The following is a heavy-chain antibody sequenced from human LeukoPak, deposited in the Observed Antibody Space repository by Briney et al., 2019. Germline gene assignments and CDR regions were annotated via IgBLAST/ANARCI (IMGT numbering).Heavy chain of an antibody. Sequence: GGSLRLSCAASGFTFSSYWMSWVRQAPGKGLEWVANIKQDGSEKYYVDSVKGRFTISRDNAKNSLYLQMNSLRAEDTAVYYCARIDIVVVPAAIRDYYYYGMGVWGQGTTVTVSS. V-gene: IGHV3-7*01. CDR1: GFTFSSYW. CDR2: IKQDGSEK. J-gene: IGHJ6*02. CDR3: ARIDIVVVPAAIRDYYYYGMGV. D-gene: IGHD2-2*02.